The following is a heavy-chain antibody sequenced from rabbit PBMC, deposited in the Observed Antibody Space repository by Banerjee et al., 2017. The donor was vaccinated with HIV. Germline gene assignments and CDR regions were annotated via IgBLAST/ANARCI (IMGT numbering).Heavy chain of an antibody. Sequence: QEQLEESGGDLVKPEGSLTLTCTASGFSFSNGYVMCWVRQAPGKGLEWIACINTISGDTVYATWAKGRFTISKASWTTVTLQMTSLTAADTASYFCARSVAAADLWGPGTLVTVS. J-gene: IGHJ6*01. CDR3: ARSVAAADL. V-gene: IGHV1S45*01. CDR2: INTISGDT. D-gene: IGHD4-2*01. CDR1: GFSFSNGYV.